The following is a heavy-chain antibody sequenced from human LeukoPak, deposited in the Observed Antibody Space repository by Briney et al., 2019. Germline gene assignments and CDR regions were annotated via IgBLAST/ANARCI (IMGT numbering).Heavy chain of an antibody. CDR1: GFTFSSYG. J-gene: IGHJ4*02. CDR3: AKEGRIAVAHGFDY. V-gene: IGHV3-30*18. CDR2: ISYDGSNK. D-gene: IGHD6-19*01. Sequence: GRSLRLSCAASGFTFSSYGMHWVRQAPGKGLEWVAVISYDGSNKYYADSVKGRFTISGDNSKNTLYLQMNSLRAEDTAVYYCAKEGRIAVAHGFDYWGQGTLVTVSS.